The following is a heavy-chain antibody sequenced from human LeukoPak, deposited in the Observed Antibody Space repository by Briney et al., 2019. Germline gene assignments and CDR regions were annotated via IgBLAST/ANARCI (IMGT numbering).Heavy chain of an antibody. V-gene: IGHV1-8*01. Sequence: ASVKVSCKASGYTFTSYDINWVRQATGQGLEWVGWMNPNSGNTGYAQKFQGRVTMTRNTSISTAYMELSSLRSEDTAVYYCARYAYDFWSGYYTAVSWGQGTLVTVSS. CDR3: ARYAYDFWSGYYTAVS. J-gene: IGHJ5*02. CDR1: GYTFTSYD. D-gene: IGHD3-3*01. CDR2: MNPNSGNT.